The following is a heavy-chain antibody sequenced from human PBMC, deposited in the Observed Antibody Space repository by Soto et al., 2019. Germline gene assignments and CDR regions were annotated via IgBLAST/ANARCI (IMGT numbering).Heavy chain of an antibody. V-gene: IGHV3-30*18. CDR1: GFTFISYG. D-gene: IGHD4-17*01. Sequence: GGSLRLSCAASGFTFISYGMHWVRQAPGKGLEWVAVISYDGSNKYYADSVKGRFTISRDNSKNTLYLQMNSLRAEDTAVYYCAKADYDQYYFDYWGQGTLVTVSS. J-gene: IGHJ4*02. CDR2: ISYDGSNK. CDR3: AKADYDQYYFDY.